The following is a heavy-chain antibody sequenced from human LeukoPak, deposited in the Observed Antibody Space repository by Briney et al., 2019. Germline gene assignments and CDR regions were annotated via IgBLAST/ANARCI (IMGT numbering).Heavy chain of an antibody. J-gene: IGHJ6*02. Sequence: GGSLRLSGTASGFSISAHGQTWVRQTPGKGLEWVAHINADGSETSYAGSVKGGFTSSKDSVENSVTLQRNSLRVEDTGVYYCGRGHYGLDVWGQGATATVSS. V-gene: IGHV3-7*01. CDR1: GFSISAHG. CDR3: GRGHYGLDV. CDR2: INADGSET.